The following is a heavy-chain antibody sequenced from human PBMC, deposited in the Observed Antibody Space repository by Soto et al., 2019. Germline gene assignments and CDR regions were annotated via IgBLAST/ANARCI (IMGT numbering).Heavy chain of an antibody. CDR2: ISGSGGST. Sequence: GGSLRLSCAASGFTFSSYAMSWVRQAPGKGLEWVSAISGSGGSTYYADSVKGRFTISRDNTKNTLYLQMNSLRAEDTAVYYCAKDPVLRFLEWLSQDWFNPWGQGTLVTVAS. J-gene: IGHJ5*02. CDR3: AKDPVLRFLEWLSQDWFNP. V-gene: IGHV3-23*01. D-gene: IGHD3-3*01. CDR1: GFTFSSYA.